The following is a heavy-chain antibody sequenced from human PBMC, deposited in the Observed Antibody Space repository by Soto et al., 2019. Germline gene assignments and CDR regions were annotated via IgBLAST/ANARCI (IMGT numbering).Heavy chain of an antibody. CDR1: GFTFSSYG. V-gene: IGHV3-23*01. D-gene: IGHD5-12*01. Sequence: GGSLRLSCAASGFTFSSYGMSWVRQAPGKGLEWVSAISGSGGSTYYADSVKGRFTISRDNSKNTLYLQMNSLRAEDTAVYYCAKDRGDGYNYHYYFDYWGQGTQVTV. CDR3: AKDRGDGYNYHYYFDY. J-gene: IGHJ4*02. CDR2: ISGSGGST.